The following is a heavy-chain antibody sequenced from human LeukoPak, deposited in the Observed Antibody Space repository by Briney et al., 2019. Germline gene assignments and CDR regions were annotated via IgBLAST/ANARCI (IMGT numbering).Heavy chain of an antibody. CDR2: IIPIFGTA. Sequence: ASVKVSCKASGGTFIIYAISWVRQAPGQGGEWMGGIIPIFGTANYAQKFQGRVTITADESTSTAYMELSSLRSEDTAVYYCARDYYGSGSYYKPFDYWGQGTLVTVSS. CDR1: GGTFIIYA. J-gene: IGHJ4*02. D-gene: IGHD3-10*01. V-gene: IGHV1-69*01. CDR3: ARDYYGSGSYYKPFDY.